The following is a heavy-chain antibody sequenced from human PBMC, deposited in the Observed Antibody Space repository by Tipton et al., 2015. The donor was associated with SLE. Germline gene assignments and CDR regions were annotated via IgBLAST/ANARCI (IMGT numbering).Heavy chain of an antibody. D-gene: IGHD2-15*01. CDR1: GDSISSSSYY. CDR3: ARVALRVWFNRFDS. Sequence: TLSLTCSVSGDSISSSSYYWGWIRQPPEKGLEWIGSINYSGSTYYNPSLKSRVTMSIDTSKNQFFLKLTSVTAADTAVYYCARVALRVWFNRFDSWGQGTLVTASS. CDR2: INYSGST. J-gene: IGHJ5*01. V-gene: IGHV4-39*01.